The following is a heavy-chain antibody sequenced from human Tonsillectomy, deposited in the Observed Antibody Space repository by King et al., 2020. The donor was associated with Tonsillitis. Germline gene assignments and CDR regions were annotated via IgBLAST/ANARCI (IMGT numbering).Heavy chain of an antibody. CDR3: ARGSSGTGLDY. CDR2: IDWGGDK. CDR1: GFSLSTSGMY. J-gene: IGHJ4*02. V-gene: IGHV2-70*04. D-gene: IGHD6-19*01. Sequence: QVTLKESGPALVKPTQTLTLTCTFSGFSLSTSGMYMSWIRQPPGKALEWLARIDWGGDKFYSTSLKTRLSISKDTSKNQVVLTMTNMDPVDTATYYCARGSSGTGLDYWGQGTLVTVSS.